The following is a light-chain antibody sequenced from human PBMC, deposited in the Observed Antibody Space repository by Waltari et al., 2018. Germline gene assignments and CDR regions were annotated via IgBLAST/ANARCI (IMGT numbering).Light chain of an antibody. CDR2: EVT. CDR1: SSDIGNYDL. J-gene: IGLJ3*02. Sequence: QSALTQPASVSGSPGQSITISCRGTSSDIGNYDLVSWFQHHPGKAPKRLMYEVTKRPSGVSNRFSGSKSGNTASLTISGLQAEDEADYYCSSYTSSSSWVFGGGTKLTVL. CDR3: SSYTSSSSWV. V-gene: IGLV2-14*02.